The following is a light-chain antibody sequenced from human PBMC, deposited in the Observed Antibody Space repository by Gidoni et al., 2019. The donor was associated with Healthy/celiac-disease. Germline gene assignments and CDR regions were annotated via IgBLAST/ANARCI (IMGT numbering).Light chain of an antibody. CDR1: NIGSKS. Sequence: SYVLTQPPSVSVAPGQTARITCGGNNIGSKSQHWYQQQTGQAPVLVVYDDSDRPSGIPERFSCSNSGNTATLTISRVEAGYEADYYCQVWDSSSDHPLFGGGTKLTVL. J-gene: IGLJ3*02. CDR3: QVWDSSSDHPL. CDR2: DDS. V-gene: IGLV3-21*02.